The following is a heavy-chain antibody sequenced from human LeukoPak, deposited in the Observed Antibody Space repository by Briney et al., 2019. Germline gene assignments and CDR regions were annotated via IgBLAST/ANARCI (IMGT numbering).Heavy chain of an antibody. CDR1: GYTFTSQG. CDR3: ARDSHSGYDY. J-gene: IGHJ4*02. CDR2: ISTYNNRI. Sequence: ASVKVSCKASGYTFTSQGISWARQAPGQGLEWMGWISTYNNRINCVQKFQGRVTMTTDTSTSTAYLELRSLRSDDTAVYYCARDSHSGYDYWGRGTLVTVSS. D-gene: IGHD5-12*01. V-gene: IGHV1-18*01.